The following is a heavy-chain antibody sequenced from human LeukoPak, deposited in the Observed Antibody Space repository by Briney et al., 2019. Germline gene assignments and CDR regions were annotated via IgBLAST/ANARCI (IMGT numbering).Heavy chain of an antibody. D-gene: IGHD1-26*01. CDR1: GFTFSSYT. Sequence: GGSLSLSCAASGFTFSSYTMNWVRQAPGKGLEWVAAISSSSRDIFYADSVKGRFSISRDSTQNSLSLRMNSLRAEDTAVYYCVREAAATLFDYWGQGTLVTVSS. J-gene: IGHJ4*02. V-gene: IGHV3-21*01. CDR2: ISSSSRDI. CDR3: VREAAATLFDY.